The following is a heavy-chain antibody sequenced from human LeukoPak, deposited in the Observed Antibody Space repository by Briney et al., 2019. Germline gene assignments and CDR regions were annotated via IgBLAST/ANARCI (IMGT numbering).Heavy chain of an antibody. CDR3: AKELRGYSYGEH. D-gene: IGHD5-18*01. V-gene: IGHV3-30*18. Sequence: GGSLRLSCAASGFTLNNYGMHWVRQAPGKGLEWVAVVSYDGSKKFCADSVKGRFTISRDNSKNTLSLQMNSLRAEDTAVYYCAKELRGYSYGEHWGQGTLVTVSS. J-gene: IGHJ4*02. CDR2: VSYDGSKK. CDR1: GFTLNNYG.